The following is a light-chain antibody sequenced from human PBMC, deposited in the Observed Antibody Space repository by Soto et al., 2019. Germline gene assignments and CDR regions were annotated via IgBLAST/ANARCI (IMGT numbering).Light chain of an antibody. V-gene: IGKV1-5*03. J-gene: IGKJ4*01. Sequence: IQMTQSPSTLSASVGDRVTITYRASQSISSWLAWYQQKPGKAPKVLIYKASSLERGVPARFSGSGSGTEFTLTISSLQPDDSATYYCQHYNSYPLTFGGGTKVEI. CDR1: QSISSW. CDR3: QHYNSYPLT. CDR2: KAS.